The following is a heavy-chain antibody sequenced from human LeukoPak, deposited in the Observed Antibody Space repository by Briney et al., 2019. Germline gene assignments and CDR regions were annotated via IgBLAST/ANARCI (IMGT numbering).Heavy chain of an antibody. CDR3: ARPISLVGYFDY. Sequence: KTSETLSLTCTVSGASINSYYWGWIRQPPGKGLEWIGYIFYTGSTNYNPSLKSRVTILLDTSKNQFSLKLSSVTAADTAVYYCARPISLVGYFDYWGQGTLVTVSS. D-gene: IGHD3-16*01. V-gene: IGHV4-59*12. J-gene: IGHJ4*02. CDR1: GASINSYY. CDR2: IFYTGST.